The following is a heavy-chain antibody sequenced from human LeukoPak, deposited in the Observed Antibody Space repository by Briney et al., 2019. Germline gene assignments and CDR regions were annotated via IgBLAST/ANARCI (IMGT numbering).Heavy chain of an antibody. CDR2: TSGDGTTI. V-gene: IGHV3-48*04. CDR1: GFTFSTYS. J-gene: IGHJ4*02. Sequence: GSLRLSCAASGFTFSTYSMNWVRQAPGKGLEWVSYTSGDGTTIYYIDSVKGRFAISRDNAQNSLYLQMNSLRAEDTAVYYCVRSTLLDYWGQGSLVTVSS. CDR3: VRSTLLDY. D-gene: IGHD3-3*01.